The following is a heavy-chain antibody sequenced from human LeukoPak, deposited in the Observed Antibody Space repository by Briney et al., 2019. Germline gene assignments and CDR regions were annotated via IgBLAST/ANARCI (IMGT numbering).Heavy chain of an antibody. J-gene: IGHJ6*02. CDR3: ARGWPYYDFWSGYYRDYYYYGMDV. CDR1: GYTFTSYD. CDR2: MNPNSGNT. D-gene: IGHD3-3*01. Sequence: ASVKVSCKASGYTFTSYDINWVRQAPGQGLEWMGWMNPNSGNTGYAQKFQGRVTMTRNTSISTAYMELSSLRSEDTAVYYCARGWPYYDFWSGYYRDYYYYGMDVWGQGTTVTVSS. V-gene: IGHV1-8*01.